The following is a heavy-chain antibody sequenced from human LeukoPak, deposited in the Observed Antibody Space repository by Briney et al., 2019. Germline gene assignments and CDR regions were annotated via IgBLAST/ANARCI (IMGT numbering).Heavy chain of an antibody. CDR1: GFTFSSYG. CDR2: ISSISSYI. J-gene: IGHJ6*02. Sequence: GGSLRLSCSASGFTFSSYGMSWVRQAPGKGLEGVSSISSISSYIYYADSVKGRFTVSRDSAKNSLCLSMNSLRAADTAVYYCARELGSGSSLDYFYGMDVWGQGTTVTVTS. D-gene: IGHD3-10*01. CDR3: ARELGSGSSLDYFYGMDV. V-gene: IGHV3-21*01.